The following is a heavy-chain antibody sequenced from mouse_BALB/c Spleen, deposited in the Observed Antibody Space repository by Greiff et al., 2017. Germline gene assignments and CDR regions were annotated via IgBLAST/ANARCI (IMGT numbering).Heavy chain of an antibody. CDR2: IYYSGTI. D-gene: IGHD3-3*01. CDR1: GISITTGNYR. V-gene: IGHV3-5*02. J-gene: IGHJ4*01. CDR3: ARAGPYYAMDY. Sequence: EVQLQESGPGLVKPSQTVSLTCTVTGISITTGNYRWSWIRQFPGNKLEWIGYIYYSGTITYNPSLTSRTTITRDTSKNQFFLEMNSLTAEDTATYYCARAGPYYAMDYWGQGTSVTVSS.